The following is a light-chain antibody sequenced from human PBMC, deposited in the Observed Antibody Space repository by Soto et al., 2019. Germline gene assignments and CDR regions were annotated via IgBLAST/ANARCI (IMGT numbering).Light chain of an antibody. J-gene: IGKJ2*03. CDR2: DTT. Sequence: EVVLTQSPATLSLSPGERAILSCRASQSVGSYLAWYQQTPGQAPRLLIYDTTNTATGIPARFSGSGSGTAFPLTISRLDPQDSAVYFCQQRHLRYSFSTGTTLEI. CDR3: QQRHLRYS. CDR1: QSVGSY. V-gene: IGKV3-11*01.